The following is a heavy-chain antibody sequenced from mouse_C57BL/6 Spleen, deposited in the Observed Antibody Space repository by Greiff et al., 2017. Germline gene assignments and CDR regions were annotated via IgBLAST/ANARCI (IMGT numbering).Heavy chain of an antibody. CDR3: ARTGVGRAMDY. CDR2: IYPGSGST. Sequence: QVQLQQPGAELVKPGASVKMSCEASGYTFTSYWITWVKQRPGQGLEWIGDIYPGSGSTNYNEKFKSKATLTVDTSSSTAYMQLSSLTSEDSAVYYCARTGVGRAMDYWGQGTSVTVSS. D-gene: IGHD4-1*01. V-gene: IGHV1-55*01. CDR1: GYTFTSYW. J-gene: IGHJ4*01.